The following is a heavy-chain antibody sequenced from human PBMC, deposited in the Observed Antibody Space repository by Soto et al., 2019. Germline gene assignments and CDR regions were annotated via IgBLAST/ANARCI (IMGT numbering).Heavy chain of an antibody. J-gene: IGHJ4*02. D-gene: IGHD3-16*01. V-gene: IGHV1-24*01. CDR1: GYTLTELS. CDR3: ATATTERTYDYIWGSYSSYFDY. Sequence: ASVKVSCKVSGYTLTELSMHWVRQAPGKGLEWMGGFDPEDGETIYAQKFQGRVTMTEGTPTDTAYMELSSLRSEDTAVYYCATATTERTYDYIWGSYSSYFDYWGQGTLVTVSS. CDR2: FDPEDGET.